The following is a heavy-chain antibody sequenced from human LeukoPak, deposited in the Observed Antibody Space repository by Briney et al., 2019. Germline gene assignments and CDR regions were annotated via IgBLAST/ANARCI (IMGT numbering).Heavy chain of an antibody. Sequence: SETLSLTCTVSGGSISSSTYYWGWIRQPPGKGLEWIGSIYYSGATYCNPSLKSRVTISVDTSKNQFSLKLSSVTAADTAVYYCARHVEYSGYVNYYYGMDVWGQGSTVTVSS. V-gene: IGHV4-39*01. J-gene: IGHJ6*02. CDR1: GGSISSSTYY. D-gene: IGHD5-12*01. CDR2: IYYSGAT. CDR3: ARHVEYSGYVNYYYGMDV.